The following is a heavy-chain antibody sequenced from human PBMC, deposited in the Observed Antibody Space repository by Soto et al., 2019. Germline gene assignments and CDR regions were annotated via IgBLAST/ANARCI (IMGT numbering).Heavy chain of an antibody. CDR2: ISYDGSNK. CDR3: ARDLVPWLPLGAFDI. V-gene: IGHV3-30-3*01. D-gene: IGHD3-16*01. J-gene: IGHJ3*02. Sequence: QVQLVESGGGVVQPGRSLRLSCAASGFTFSSYAMHWVRQAPGKGLEWVAVISYDGSNKYYADSVKGRFTISRDNSKNTLYLQMNSLRAEDTAVYYCARDLVPWLPLGAFDIWGQGTMVTVSS. CDR1: GFTFSSYA.